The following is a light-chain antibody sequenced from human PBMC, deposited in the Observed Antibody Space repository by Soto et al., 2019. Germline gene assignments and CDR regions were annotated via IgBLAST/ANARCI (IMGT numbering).Light chain of an antibody. Sequence: DIHLTQPPSLLSASVGDRVTITCRASKGISQYVAWYQQKPGKAPKLLIYAAVVLQGGIPSRFSGSGSATEFMLTMSGLQPEAFATYYCQQVNYYPFTFGGGTRVEIK. CDR2: AAV. V-gene: IGKV1-9*01. J-gene: IGKJ4*01. CDR1: KGISQY. CDR3: QQVNYYPFT.